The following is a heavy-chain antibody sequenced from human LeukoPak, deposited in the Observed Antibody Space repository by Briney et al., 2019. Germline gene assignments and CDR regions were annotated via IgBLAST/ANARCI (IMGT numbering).Heavy chain of an antibody. CDR2: IRSKAYGGTT. Sequence: GGSLRLSCAASGFTFSSYAMSWVRQAPGKGLEWVGFIRSKAYGGTTEYAASVKGRFTISRDDSKSIAYLQMNSLKTEDTAVYYCTRDAPFYGDYVSPYGYYYYMDVWGKGTTVTVSS. CDR3: TRDAPFYGDYVSPYGYYYYMDV. J-gene: IGHJ6*03. CDR1: GFTFSSYA. D-gene: IGHD4-17*01. V-gene: IGHV3-49*04.